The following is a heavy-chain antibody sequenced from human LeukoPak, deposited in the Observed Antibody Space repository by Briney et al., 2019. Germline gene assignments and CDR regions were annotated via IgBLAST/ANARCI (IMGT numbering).Heavy chain of an antibody. D-gene: IGHD4-17*01. CDR1: GGSISSSTYY. CDR2: IYYSGST. V-gene: IGHV4-39*01. CDR3: ARRAVDYAARGTLYYYYYMDV. J-gene: IGHJ6*03. Sequence: PSETLSLTCTVSGGSISSSTYYWGWIRQPPGKGLEWIGSIYYSGSTYYNPSIKSRVTISVDTSKNQFSLKLSSVTAADTAVYYCARRAVDYAARGTLYYYYYMDVWGKGTTVTISS.